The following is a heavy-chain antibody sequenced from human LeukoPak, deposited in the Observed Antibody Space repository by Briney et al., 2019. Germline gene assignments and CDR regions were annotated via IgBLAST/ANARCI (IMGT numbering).Heavy chain of an antibody. V-gene: IGHV5-51*01. Sequence: ESLKIPCKAFGYSFTNYWIDWVRQMPGKGLEWMGNIYPGNSQTTYRPSFEGQVTISADRSISTAYLQWNSLKASDTAMYYCARRSDFRNWFDPWGLGTLVTVSS. CDR2: IYPGNSQT. CDR1: GYSFTNYW. CDR3: ARRSDFRNWFDP. J-gene: IGHJ5*02. D-gene: IGHD2-21*02.